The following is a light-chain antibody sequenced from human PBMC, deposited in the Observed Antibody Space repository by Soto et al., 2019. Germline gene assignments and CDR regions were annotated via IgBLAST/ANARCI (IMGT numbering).Light chain of an antibody. CDR3: QQYTTSPFT. CDR1: QSVGSNY. V-gene: IGKV3-20*01. J-gene: IGKJ3*01. Sequence: EIVLTQSPGTLSLSPGERATLYCRASQSVGSNYLAWYQQKPGQAPRVHIYGASSRATGIPDRFSGSGSGADFTLTISRLEPEDFAVYYCQQYTTSPFTFGPGTKVDIK. CDR2: GAS.